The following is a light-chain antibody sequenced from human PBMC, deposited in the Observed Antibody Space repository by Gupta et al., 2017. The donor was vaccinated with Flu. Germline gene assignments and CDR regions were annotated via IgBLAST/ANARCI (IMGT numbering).Light chain of an antibody. V-gene: IGKV3-20*01. CDR2: DAF. CDR1: KTVRGDS. J-gene: IGKJ1*01. Sequence: DIVLTLSPGPLSLSPGERATLSCGANKTVRGDSLAWYQQKPGQAPRLLIYDAFSRATGVPDRFSGSGSGTDFTLTITRLEPEDFAVYFCHQYATSFQTFGQGTTVEIK. CDR3: HQYATSFQT.